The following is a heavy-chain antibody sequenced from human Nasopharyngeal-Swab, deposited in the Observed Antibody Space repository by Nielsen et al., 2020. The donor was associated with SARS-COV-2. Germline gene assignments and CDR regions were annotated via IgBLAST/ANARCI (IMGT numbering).Heavy chain of an antibody. J-gene: IGHJ6*02. D-gene: IGHD3-3*01. CDR3: ARDGLDYDFWSAYSMDV. CDR1: GFTFNNYN. V-gene: IGHV3-21*01. Sequence: GESPKISCAASGFTFNNYNFNWVRQAPGKGLEWVSSISSSSSYIYYADPVKGRFTISRDNAKNSLYLQMNSLRAQDPDVYYCARDGLDYDFWSAYSMDVWGQGTTVTVSS. CDR2: ISSSSSYI.